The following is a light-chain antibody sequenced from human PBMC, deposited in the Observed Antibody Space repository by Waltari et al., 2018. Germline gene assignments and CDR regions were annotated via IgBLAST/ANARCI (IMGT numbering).Light chain of an antibody. Sequence: QSVLAQPPSLSAAPVPRVPISSSGSRPTFGSAYLSWYQQFPGTAPKLLIQENNERPSGIPDRFSGSKSGTSATLDITGLQTGDEAVYYCATWDSSLSAGVFGGGTKLTVL. V-gene: IGLV1-51*02. J-gene: IGLJ2*01. CDR2: ENN. CDR3: ATWDSSLSAGV. CDR1: RPTFGSAY.